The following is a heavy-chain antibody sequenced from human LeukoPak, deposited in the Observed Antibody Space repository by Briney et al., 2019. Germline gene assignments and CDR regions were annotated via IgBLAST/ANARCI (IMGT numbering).Heavy chain of an antibody. Sequence: PGGSLRLSCAASGFTFSSHDMHWVRQTTGKGLEWVSGIGTAGDPYYLDSVKGRFTISRDNAKNSLYLQMNSLRTEDTAVYYCARDPATIMVVTDMNGFDIWGQGTLVTVSS. CDR1: GFTFSSHD. CDR2: IGTAGDP. D-gene: IGHD2-21*02. J-gene: IGHJ3*02. V-gene: IGHV3-13*05. CDR3: ARDPATIMVVTDMNGFDI.